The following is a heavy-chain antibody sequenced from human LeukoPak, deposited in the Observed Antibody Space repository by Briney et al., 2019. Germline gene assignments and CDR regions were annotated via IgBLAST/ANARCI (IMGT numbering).Heavy chain of an antibody. Sequence: SETLSLTCAVYGGSFSGYYWSWTRLPPGKGMEWTGEIHHSGSTNYNPSLKSRVTISLDTSKNQFSLKLSSVTAADTALYYCARSSMVRGSPLDYWGQGTLVTVSS. D-gene: IGHD3-10*01. V-gene: IGHV4-34*01. J-gene: IGHJ4*02. CDR3: ARSSMVRGSPLDY. CDR1: GGSFSGYY. CDR2: IHHSGST.